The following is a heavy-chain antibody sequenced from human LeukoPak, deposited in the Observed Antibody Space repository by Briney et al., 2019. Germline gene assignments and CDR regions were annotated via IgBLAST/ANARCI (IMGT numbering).Heavy chain of an antibody. J-gene: IGHJ6*02. CDR2: ISYDGSNS. CDR3: AKDRGDYAPSYGMDV. CDR1: GFTFSSYG. V-gene: IGHV3-30*18. D-gene: IGHD4-17*01. Sequence: PGGSLRLSCAASGFTFSSYGMHWVRQAPGKGLEWVTVISYDGSNSYYADSVKGRFTISRDNSKNTLYLQMNSLRADDTALYYCAKDRGDYAPSYGMDVWGQGTTVIVSS.